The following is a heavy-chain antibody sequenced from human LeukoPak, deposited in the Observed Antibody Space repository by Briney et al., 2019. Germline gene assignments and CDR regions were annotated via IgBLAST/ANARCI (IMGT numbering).Heavy chain of an antibody. Sequence: ASVKVSCKASGYTFTGYYMHWVRQAPGQGLEWMGRINPNSGGTNYAQKFQGRVTMTRDTSISTAYMELSRLRSDDTAVYYCAILRKGPAVLPPLYWGQGTLVTVPS. J-gene: IGHJ4*02. V-gene: IGHV1-2*06. CDR2: INPNSGGT. CDR1: GYTFTGYY. D-gene: IGHD6-19*01. CDR3: AILRKGPAVLPPLY.